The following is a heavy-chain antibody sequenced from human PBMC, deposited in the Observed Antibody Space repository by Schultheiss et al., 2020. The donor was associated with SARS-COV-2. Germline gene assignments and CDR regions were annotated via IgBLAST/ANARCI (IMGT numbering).Heavy chain of an antibody. Sequence: GGSLRLSCAASGFTFDDYAMHWVRQAPGKGLEWVSGISGSGSSTFYADSVKGRFTISRDNSKNTVFLQMNSLRDEDTAVYYCARDGSSGYYSWFDPWGQGTLVTVSS. J-gene: IGHJ5*02. D-gene: IGHD3-22*01. CDR3: ARDGSSGYYSWFDP. CDR1: GFTFDDYA. V-gene: IGHV3-23*01. CDR2: ISGSGSST.